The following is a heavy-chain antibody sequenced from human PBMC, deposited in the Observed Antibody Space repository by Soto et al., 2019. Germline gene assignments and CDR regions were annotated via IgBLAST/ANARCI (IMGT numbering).Heavy chain of an antibody. CDR1: GFICSSYD. Sequence: EVQMLESGGGLAQPGGSLRLSCAVSGFICSSYDMSWVRQAPGKGLEWVSTILVGGSTHYGDSVRGRFTISRDTSKNTVYLQMNSLTAGDTAVYYCAKATATGGGAFEICGQGTMVTVSS. CDR2: ILVGGST. J-gene: IGHJ3*02. CDR3: AKATATGGGAFEI. D-gene: IGHD2-8*02. V-gene: IGHV3-23*01.